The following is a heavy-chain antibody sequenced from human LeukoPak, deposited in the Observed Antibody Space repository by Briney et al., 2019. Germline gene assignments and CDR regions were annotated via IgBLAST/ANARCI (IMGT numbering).Heavy chain of an antibody. J-gene: IGHJ6*02. CDR1: GFTFSSFG. V-gene: IGHV3-30*03. D-gene: IGHD5-12*01. CDR3: GRLMGGYDSYFYGMDV. CDR2: ISYDGSNK. Sequence: GGSLRLSCAASGFTFSSFGMHWVRQAPGKGLEWVAVISYDGSNKYYADSVRGRFTISRDNSQNTLYLQMNSLRLEDTAVYYCGRLMGGYDSYFYGMDVWGQGTTVTVSS.